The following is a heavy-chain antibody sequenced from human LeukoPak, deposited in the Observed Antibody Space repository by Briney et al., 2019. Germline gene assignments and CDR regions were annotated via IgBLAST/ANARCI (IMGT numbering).Heavy chain of an antibody. CDR2: IYYSGST. CDR1: CGSISIYY. D-gene: IGHD3-22*01. Sequence: SDTLSLTCTVSCGSISIYYWSCIPQPPGKGLEWIGYIYYSGSTNYTPSLKRRVTISVDPSKNQFSLKLSSVTAADTAAYYCARGITMIERLWFDPWGQGTLVTVSS. V-gene: IGHV4-59*07. J-gene: IGHJ5*02. CDR3: ARGITMIERLWFDP.